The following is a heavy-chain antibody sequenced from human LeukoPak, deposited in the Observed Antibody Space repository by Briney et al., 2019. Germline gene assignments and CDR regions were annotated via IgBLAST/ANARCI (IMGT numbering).Heavy chain of an antibody. CDR3: ARVSPETYYDFWSGSYYYNGMDV. J-gene: IGHJ6*02. Sequence: PGGSLRLSCAASGFTFSSYWMHWVRQAPGKGLVLVSRINSDGSSTSYADSVKGRFTISRDNAKNTLYLQMNSLRAEDTAVYYCARVSPETYYDFWSGSYYYNGMDVWGQGTTVTVSS. D-gene: IGHD3-3*01. CDR1: GFTFSSYW. V-gene: IGHV3-74*01. CDR2: INSDGSST.